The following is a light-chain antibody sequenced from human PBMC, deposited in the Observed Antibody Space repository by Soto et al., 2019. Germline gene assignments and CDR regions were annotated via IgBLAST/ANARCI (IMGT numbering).Light chain of an antibody. J-gene: IGKJ1*01. CDR2: DAS. V-gene: IGKV1-5*01. CDR3: QQYNSLIT. Sequence: DIQMTQSPSSLSASVGDRVTITCRASQSISSWLAWYQQKPGKAPKLLIYDASSLESGVPSRFSGSGSGTESTLTISSLQPDDFATYYCQQYNSLITFGQGTKVDI. CDR1: QSISSW.